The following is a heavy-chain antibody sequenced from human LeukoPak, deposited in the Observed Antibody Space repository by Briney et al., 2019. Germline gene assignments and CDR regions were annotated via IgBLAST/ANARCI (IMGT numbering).Heavy chain of an antibody. D-gene: IGHD3-10*01. V-gene: IGHV3-30*02. CDR2: IRHDGGYK. CDR3: AKAKAGHMIRGTFGY. Sequence: PGGSLRLSCAASGFTFSSYGMHWVRQAPGKGLEWVAFIRHDGGYKYYADSVKGRFTISRDNSKNMLYLQMISLRDDDPAVYYCAKAKAGHMIRGTFGYWGQGTLVTVSS. CDR1: GFTFSSYG. J-gene: IGHJ4*02.